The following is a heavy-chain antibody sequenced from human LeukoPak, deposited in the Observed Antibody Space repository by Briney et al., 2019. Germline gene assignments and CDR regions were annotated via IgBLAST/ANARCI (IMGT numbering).Heavy chain of an antibody. CDR2: INPSGGST. CDR3: ARDLEVVPAFSFDY. D-gene: IGHD2-2*01. Sequence: GASEEVACKASGYTFASYYMRWVRQAPGQGLEWMGIINPSGGSTSYAQKFQGRVTMTRDTSTSTVYMELSSLRSEDTAVYYCARDLEVVPAFSFDYCGQGTLVTVSS. J-gene: IGHJ4*02. V-gene: IGHV1-46*01. CDR1: GYTFASYY.